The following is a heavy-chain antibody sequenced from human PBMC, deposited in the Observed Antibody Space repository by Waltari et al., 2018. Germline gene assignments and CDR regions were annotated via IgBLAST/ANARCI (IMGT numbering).Heavy chain of an antibody. D-gene: IGHD5-12*01. CDR3: ARDLRRDGYINFDY. CDR2: IIPICGTA. CDR1: GGTFSSYA. V-gene: IGHV1-69*12. J-gene: IGHJ4*02. Sequence: QVQLVQSGAEVKKPGSSVKVSCKASGGTFSSYAISWVRQAPGQGLEWMGGIIPICGTANYAQKFQGRVTITADESTSTAYMELSSLRSEDTAVYYCARDLRRDGYINFDYWGQGTLVTVSS.